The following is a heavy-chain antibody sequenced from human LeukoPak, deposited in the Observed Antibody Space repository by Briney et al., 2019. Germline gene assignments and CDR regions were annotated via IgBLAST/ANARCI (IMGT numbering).Heavy chain of an antibody. CDR3: ARDYGYSYGHDFDY. CDR2: INSDGSST. J-gene: IGHJ4*02. V-gene: IGHV3-74*01. CDR1: GFTFSSYW. Sequence: GGSLRLSCAASGFTFSSYWMHWVRQAPGKGLVWVSRINSDGSSTSYADSVKGRFTISRDNAKSTLYLQMNSLRAEDTAVYYCARDYGYSYGHDFDYWGQGTLVTVSS. D-gene: IGHD5-18*01.